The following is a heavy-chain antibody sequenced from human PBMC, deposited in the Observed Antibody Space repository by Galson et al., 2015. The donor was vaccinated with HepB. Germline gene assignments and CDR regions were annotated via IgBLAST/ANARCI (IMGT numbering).Heavy chain of an antibody. CDR1: GGSFSGYY. V-gene: IGHV4-34*01. D-gene: IGHD3-3*01. CDR2: INHGGST. CDR3: ARGKVDIEWLLYGPAVDV. J-gene: IGHJ6*02. Sequence: ETLSLTCAVYGGSFSGYYWSWIRQPPGKGLEWIGEINHGGSTDYNPSLKSRVTISVDTSKNQFSLKLSSVTAADTAVYYCARGKVDIEWLLYGPAVDVWGQGTTVSVSS.